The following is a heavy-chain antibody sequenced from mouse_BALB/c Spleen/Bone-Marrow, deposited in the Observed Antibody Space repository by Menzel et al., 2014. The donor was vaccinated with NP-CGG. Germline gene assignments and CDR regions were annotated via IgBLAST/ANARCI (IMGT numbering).Heavy chain of an antibody. J-gene: IGHJ2*01. D-gene: IGHD2-1*01. V-gene: IGHV1-87*01. CDR1: GYTFTSYW. CDR3: ARGNGNYGFDY. CDR2: IYPGDGDT. Sequence: QVQLQHSGAELARPGASVKLSCKASGYTFTSYWIQWVKQRPGQGLEWIGAIYPGDGDTRHTQKFKGKATLTADKSSNTAYMQLSSLASEDSAVYYCARGNGNYGFDYWGQGTTLTVSS.